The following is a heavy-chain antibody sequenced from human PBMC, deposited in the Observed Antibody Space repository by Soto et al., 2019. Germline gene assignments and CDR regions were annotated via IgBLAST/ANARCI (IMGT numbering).Heavy chain of an antibody. D-gene: IGHD1-7*01. CDR2: ISYDGSNK. CDR1: GFTFSSND. V-gene: IGHV3-30*03. Sequence: QVQLVESGGGVVQPGRSLRLSCAASGFTFSSNDIHWVRQAPGKGLEWVAVISYDGSNKYYADSVKGRFTISRDNSKNTLYLQMNSLRAEDTAVYYCASRGSQLELPAWLFDYWGQGTLVTVSS. J-gene: IGHJ4*02. CDR3: ASRGSQLELPAWLFDY.